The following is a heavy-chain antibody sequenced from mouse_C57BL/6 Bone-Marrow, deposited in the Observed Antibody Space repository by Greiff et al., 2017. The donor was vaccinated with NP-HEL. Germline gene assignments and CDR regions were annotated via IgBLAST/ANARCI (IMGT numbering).Heavy chain of an antibody. V-gene: IGHV1-50*01. D-gene: IGHD1-1*01. J-gene: IGHJ3*01. CDR3: ARKAYFGRSYEFAY. Sequence: QVQLQQPGAELVKPGASVKLSCKASGYTFTTYWMQWVKQRPGQGLEWIGEIDPSDSCTNYNQKFKGKATLPVDTSSSTANMQLSSLTSEDSAGYYCARKAYFGRSYEFAYWGQGTLVTVSA. CDR2: IDPSDSCT. CDR1: GYTFTTYW.